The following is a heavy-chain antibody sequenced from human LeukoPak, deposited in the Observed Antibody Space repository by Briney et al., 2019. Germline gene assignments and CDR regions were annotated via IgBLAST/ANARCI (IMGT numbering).Heavy chain of an antibody. J-gene: IGHJ6*02. CDR3: ARMSIAAAGVYYYYYYGMDV. CDR2: IYSSGST. D-gene: IGHD6-13*01. CDR1: GGSISNYY. V-gene: IGHV4-59*01. Sequence: PSETLSLTCTVSGGSISNYYWIWIRQPPGKGLEWIGYIYSSGSTNYNPSLNPSLKSRVTISVDTSKNQFSLKLTSVTAADTAVYYCARMSIAAAGVYYYYYYGMDVWGQGTTVTVSS.